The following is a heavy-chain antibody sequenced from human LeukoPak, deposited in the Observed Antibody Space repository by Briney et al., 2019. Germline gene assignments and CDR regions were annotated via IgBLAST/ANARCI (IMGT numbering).Heavy chain of an antibody. V-gene: IGHV1-46*01. CDR1: GYTFTSYY. CDR2: INPSGGST. Sequence: ASVKVYCKASGYTFTSYYMHWVRQAPGQGLEWMGIINPSGGSTSYAQKFQGRVTMTRDTSTSTVYMELSSLRSEDTAVYYCARENQLGGMDVWGQGTTVTVSS. J-gene: IGHJ6*02. D-gene: IGHD2-2*01. CDR3: ARENQLGGMDV.